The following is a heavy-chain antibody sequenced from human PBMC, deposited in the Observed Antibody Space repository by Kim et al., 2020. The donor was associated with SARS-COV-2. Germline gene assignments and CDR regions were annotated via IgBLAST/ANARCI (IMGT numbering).Heavy chain of an antibody. D-gene: IGHD5-12*01. Sequence: GYADSVKGRFTISRDNAKNSLYLQMNSLRAEDTALYYCAKDIGGYDAFDIWGQGTMVTVSS. V-gene: IGHV3-9*01. J-gene: IGHJ3*02. CDR3: AKDIGGYDAFDI.